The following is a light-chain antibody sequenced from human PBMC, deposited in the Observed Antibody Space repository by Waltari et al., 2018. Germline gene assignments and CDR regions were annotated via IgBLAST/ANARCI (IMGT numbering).Light chain of an antibody. V-gene: IGKV2-30*02. Sequence: DVVMTQSPLSLPVTLGQPASISCKSSQSLVHSDGNTYLNWFQQRPGQSPRRLIYKVSDRDSGVPDRFSGSGSGTDFTPKISRVEAEDVGIYYCMQGTHWPRTFGQGTKVEIK. CDR1: QSLVHSDGNTY. J-gene: IGKJ1*01. CDR3: MQGTHWPRT. CDR2: KVS.